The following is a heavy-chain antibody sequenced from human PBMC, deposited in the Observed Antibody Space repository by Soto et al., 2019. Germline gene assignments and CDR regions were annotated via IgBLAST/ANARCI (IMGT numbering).Heavy chain of an antibody. J-gene: IGHJ6*02. CDR2: IYYSGST. CDR1: GGSISSSSYY. CDR3: ARHTYGDYYGMDV. Sequence: SETLSLTCTVSGGSISSSSYYWGWIRQPPGKGLEWIGSIYYSGSTYYNPSLKSRVTISVDTSKNQFSLKLSSVTAADTAVHYCARHTYGDYYGMDVWGQGTTVTVSS. D-gene: IGHD4-17*01. V-gene: IGHV4-39*01.